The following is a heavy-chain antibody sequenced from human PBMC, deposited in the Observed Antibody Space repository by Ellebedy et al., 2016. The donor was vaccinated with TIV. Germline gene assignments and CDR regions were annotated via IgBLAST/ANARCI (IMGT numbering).Heavy chain of an antibody. CDR2: ISSSSSYI. J-gene: IGHJ4*02. V-gene: IGHV3-21*01. D-gene: IGHD6-19*01. CDR1: GFTFSSYS. CDR3: ARDGTVAASDY. Sequence: GESLKISCATSGFTFSSYSMNWARQAPGKGLEWVSSISSSSSYIYYADSVKGRFTISRDNAKNSLYLQMNSLRAEDTAVYYCARDGTVAASDYWGQGTLVTVSS.